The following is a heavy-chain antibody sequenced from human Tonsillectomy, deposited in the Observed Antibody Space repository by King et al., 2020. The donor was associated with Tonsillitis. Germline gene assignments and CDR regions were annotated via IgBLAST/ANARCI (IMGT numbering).Heavy chain of an antibody. CDR2: ISGSGGST. Sequence: VLLVESGGGLVQPGGSLRLSCAASGFTFSSYAMSWVRQAPGKGLEWVSTISGSGGSTYYADSVKGRFTISRDNSKNTLCLQMNSLRAEDTAVYYCARGSDSSGYYIDYYFDNWGQGTLVTVSS. CDR3: ARGSDSSGYYIDYYFDN. V-gene: IGHV3-23*04. J-gene: IGHJ4*02. CDR1: GFTFSSYA. D-gene: IGHD3-22*01.